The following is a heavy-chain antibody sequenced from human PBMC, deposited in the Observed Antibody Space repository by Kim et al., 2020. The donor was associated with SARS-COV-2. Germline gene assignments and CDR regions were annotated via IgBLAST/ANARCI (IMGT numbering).Heavy chain of an antibody. Sequence: SETLSLTCAVYGGSFSGYYWSWIRQPPGKGLEWIGEINHSGSTNYNPSLKSRVTISVDTSKNQFSLKLSSVTAADTAVYYCARTPGGIAAARNSLRWFDPWGQGTLVTVSS. J-gene: IGHJ5*02. D-gene: IGHD6-13*01. V-gene: IGHV4-34*01. CDR3: ARTPGGIAAARNSLRWFDP. CDR1: GGSFSGYY. CDR2: INHSGST.